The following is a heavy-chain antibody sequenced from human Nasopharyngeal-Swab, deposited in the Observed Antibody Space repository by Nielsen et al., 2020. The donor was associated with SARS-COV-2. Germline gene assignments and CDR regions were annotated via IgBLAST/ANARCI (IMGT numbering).Heavy chain of an antibody. V-gene: IGHV1-46*01. J-gene: IGHJ4*02. CDR2: INPSGGST. CDR1: GYTFTSYY. Sequence: ASVKVSCKASGYTFTSYYMHWVRQVPGQGLEWMGIINPSGGSTSYAQKFQGRVTMTRDTSTSTVYMELSSLRSEDTAVYYCARGTFGGVIVIPAPFDYWGQGTLVTVSS. D-gene: IGHD3-16*02. CDR3: ARGTFGGVIVIPAPFDY.